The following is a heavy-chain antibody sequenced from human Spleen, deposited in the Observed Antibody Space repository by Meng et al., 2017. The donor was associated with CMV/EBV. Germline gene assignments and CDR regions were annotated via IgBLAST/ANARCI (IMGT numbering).Heavy chain of an antibody. D-gene: IGHD1-26*01. CDR1: GFTFTGYW. Sequence: GEPLKISCAASGFTFTGYWMSWVRQAPGKGLEWVANIKKDGSEQFYADSVRGRFTVSRDNAKNALYLQMNSLRADDTAVYYCAREGGSNDYWGQGTLVTVSS. CDR3: AREGGSNDY. J-gene: IGHJ4*02. V-gene: IGHV3-7*01. CDR2: IKKDGSEQ.